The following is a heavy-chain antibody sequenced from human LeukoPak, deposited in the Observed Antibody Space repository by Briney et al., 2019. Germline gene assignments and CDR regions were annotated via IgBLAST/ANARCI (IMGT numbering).Heavy chain of an antibody. D-gene: IGHD3-3*01. Sequence: SETLSLTCTVSGGSISSYYWSWIRQPPGKGLEWIGYIYTSGSTNYNPSLKSRVTISVDTSKNQFSLKLSSVTAADTAVYYCARQYYDFLPGLYYYYYMDVWGKGTTVTVSS. V-gene: IGHV4-4*09. J-gene: IGHJ6*03. CDR3: ARQYYDFLPGLYYYYYMDV. CDR2: IYTSGST. CDR1: GGSISSYY.